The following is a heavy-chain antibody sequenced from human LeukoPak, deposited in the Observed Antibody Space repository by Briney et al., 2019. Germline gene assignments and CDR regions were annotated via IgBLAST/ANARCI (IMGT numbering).Heavy chain of an antibody. CDR2: ISYDGSNQ. CDR1: GFTFSSYG. CDR3: AKDKGGSHGNDGFDI. J-gene: IGHJ3*02. Sequence: GGSLRLSCAASGFTFSSYGMHWVRQAPGKGLEWVAVISYDGSNQYYADSVKGRFTISRDNSKNTLYLQMNSLRAEDTAVDYCAKDKGGSHGNDGFDIWVRGTMVTVSS. V-gene: IGHV3-30*18. D-gene: IGHD3-16*01.